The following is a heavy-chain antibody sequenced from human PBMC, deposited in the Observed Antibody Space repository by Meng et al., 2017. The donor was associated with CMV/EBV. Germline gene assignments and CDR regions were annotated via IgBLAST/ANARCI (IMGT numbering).Heavy chain of an antibody. D-gene: IGHD1-26*01. V-gene: IGHV3-74*01. CDR3: VKESAAVGTYYFDY. J-gene: IGHJ4*02. Sequence: AGFTVRTYGMNWVRQAPGKGLVWVSRIDEDGSRTNYADSVKGRFSIFRDNARNTVYLQMNSLRVDDTAVYYCVKESAAVGTYYFDYWGQGTLVTSPQ. CDR1: GFTVRTYG. CDR2: IDEDGSRT.